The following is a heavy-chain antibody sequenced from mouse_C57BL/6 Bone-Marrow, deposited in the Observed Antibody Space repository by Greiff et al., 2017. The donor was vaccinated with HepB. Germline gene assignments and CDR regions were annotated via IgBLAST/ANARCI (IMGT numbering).Heavy chain of an antibody. CDR1: GYTFTDHT. Sequence: VQLQQSDAELVKPGASVKISCKVSGYTFTDHTIHWMKQRPEQGLEWIGYIYPRDGSNKYNEKFKGKATLTADKSSSTSYMQLNSLTSEDSAVYFCARDYYDYDWFAYWGQGTLVTVSA. CDR2: IYPRDGSN. CDR3: ARDYYDYDWFAY. V-gene: IGHV1-78*01. D-gene: IGHD2-4*01. J-gene: IGHJ3*01.